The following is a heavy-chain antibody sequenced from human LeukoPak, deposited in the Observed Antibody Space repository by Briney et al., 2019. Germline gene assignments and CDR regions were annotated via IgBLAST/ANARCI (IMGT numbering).Heavy chain of an antibody. V-gene: IGHV4-59*01. D-gene: IGHD3-3*01. CDR3: ARGGYDFWSGYYEVFDY. Sequence: SETLSLTCAVYGGSFSGYYWSWIRQPPGKGLEWIGYIYYSGSTNYNPSLKSRVTISVDTSKNQFSLKLSSVTAADTAVYYCARGGYDFWSGYYEVFDYWGQGTLVTVSS. CDR1: GGSFSGYY. J-gene: IGHJ4*02. CDR2: IYYSGST.